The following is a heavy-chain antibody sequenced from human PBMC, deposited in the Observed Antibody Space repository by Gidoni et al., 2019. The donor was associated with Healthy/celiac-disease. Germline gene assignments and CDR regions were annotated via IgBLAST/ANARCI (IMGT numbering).Heavy chain of an antibody. CDR2: ISSSSSYI. CDR3: ARDPSYGSGYYFDY. Sequence: EVQLVESGGGLVKPGGSRRLSCAASGFTFRSYSMNWVRQSPGQGLEWVSSISSSSSYIYYADSVKGRFTISRDNAKNSLYLQMNSLRAEDTAVYYCARDPSYGSGYYFDYWGQGTLVTVSS. V-gene: IGHV3-21*01. CDR1: GFTFRSYS. J-gene: IGHJ4*02. D-gene: IGHD5-18*01.